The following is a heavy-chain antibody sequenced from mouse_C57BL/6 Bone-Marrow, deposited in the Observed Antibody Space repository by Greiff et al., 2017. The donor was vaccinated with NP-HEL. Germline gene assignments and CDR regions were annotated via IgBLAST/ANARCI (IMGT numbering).Heavy chain of an antibody. D-gene: IGHD1-1*01. V-gene: IGHV1-15*01. CDR2: IDPETGGT. CDR1: GYTFTDYE. CDR3: TRYYYGSSSAWFAY. Sequence: VQLKESGAELVRPGASVTLSCKASGYTFTDYEMHWVKQTPVHGLEWIGAIDPETGGTAYNQKFKGKAILTADKSSSTAYMELRSLTSEDSAVYYCTRYYYGSSSAWFAYWGQGTLVTVSA. J-gene: IGHJ3*01.